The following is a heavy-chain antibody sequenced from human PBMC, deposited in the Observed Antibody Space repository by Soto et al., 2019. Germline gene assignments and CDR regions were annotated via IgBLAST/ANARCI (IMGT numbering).Heavy chain of an antibody. D-gene: IGHD2-21*02. CDR1: GYTFTRNW. Sequence: GESLKISCKVSGYTFTRNWIGWVRQMPGKGLEWMGIIFPIDSDTRYSPSSQGQVTISADNSISTAYLQWSSLKASDTAIYYCATPGGRDFNAFDVWGQGTVVTVSS. J-gene: IGHJ3*01. CDR2: IFPIDSDT. CDR3: ATPGGRDFNAFDV. V-gene: IGHV5-51*01.